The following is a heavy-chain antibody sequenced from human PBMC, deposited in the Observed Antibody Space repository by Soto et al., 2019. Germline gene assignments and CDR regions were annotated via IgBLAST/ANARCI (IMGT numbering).Heavy chain of an antibody. CDR1: GYTFTSYG. CDR3: ARVEYSGSYYGRYYYYGMDV. CDR2: ISAYNGNT. J-gene: IGHJ6*02. V-gene: IGHV1-18*01. D-gene: IGHD1-26*01. Sequence: ASVKVSCKASGYTFTSYGISWVRQAPGQGLEWMGWISAYNGNTNYAQKLQGRVTMTTDTSTSTAYMELRSLRSDDTAVYYCARVEYSGSYYGRYYYYGMDVWRQGTTVTVSS.